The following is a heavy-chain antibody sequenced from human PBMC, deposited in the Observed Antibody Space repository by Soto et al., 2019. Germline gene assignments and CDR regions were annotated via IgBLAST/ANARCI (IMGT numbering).Heavy chain of an antibody. D-gene: IGHD3-10*01. CDR1: GFAFSSYW. J-gene: IGHJ6*02. Sequence: GGSLRLSCAASGFAFSSYWMSWVRQAPGRGLEWVASIKQDTSEKYYVDSVRGRFTISRDNAENSVDLQMNSVRVEDTAVYYCVRWWYDSGSWTMDVWGQGTTVTVSS. V-gene: IGHV3-7*05. CDR3: VRWWYDSGSWTMDV. CDR2: IKQDTSEK.